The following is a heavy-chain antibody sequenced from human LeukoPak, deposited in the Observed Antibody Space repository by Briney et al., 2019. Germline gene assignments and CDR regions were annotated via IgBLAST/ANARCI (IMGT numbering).Heavy chain of an antibody. D-gene: IGHD3-22*01. V-gene: IGHV3-13*01. J-gene: IGHJ3*02. CDR2: IGTAGDT. CDR1: GFTFSSYD. Sequence: GGSLRLSCAASGFTFSSYDMHWVRQATGKGLEWVSAIGTAGDTYYPGSVKGRFTISRENAKNSLYLQMNSLRAGDTAVYYCARAMYYYDSSGYYSTDAFDIWGQGTMVTVSS. CDR3: ARAMYYYDSSGYYSTDAFDI.